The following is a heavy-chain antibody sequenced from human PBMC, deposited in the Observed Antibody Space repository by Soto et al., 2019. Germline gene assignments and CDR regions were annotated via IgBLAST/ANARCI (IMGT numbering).Heavy chain of an antibody. J-gene: IGHJ4*02. D-gene: IGHD3-3*01. CDR2: LYHSGST. CDR3: ARNSYYYFWSGYQRGFDL. Sequence: PSETLSLTCAVSGYPISSGYYWGWIRQSPGKGLEWIGSLYHSGSTYYNPSLKSRVTISVDSSKNQFSLRLTSVTAADTAVYYCARNSYYYFWSGYQRGFDLWGKGPVVTVSS. V-gene: IGHV4-38-2*01. CDR1: GYPISSGYY.